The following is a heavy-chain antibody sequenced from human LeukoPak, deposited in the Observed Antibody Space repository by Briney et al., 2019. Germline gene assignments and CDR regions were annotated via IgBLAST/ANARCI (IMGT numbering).Heavy chain of an antibody. J-gene: IGHJ3*02. CDR2: INHSGST. CDR3: ARGRADSSSWYRAFDI. D-gene: IGHD6-13*01. Sequence: SETLSLTCAVYGGSFSGYYWSWIRQPPGKGLEWIGEINHSGSTNYNPPLKSRVTISVDTSKNQFSLKLSSVTAADTAVYYCARGRADSSSWYRAFDIWGQGTMVTVSS. CDR1: GGSFSGYY. V-gene: IGHV4-34*01.